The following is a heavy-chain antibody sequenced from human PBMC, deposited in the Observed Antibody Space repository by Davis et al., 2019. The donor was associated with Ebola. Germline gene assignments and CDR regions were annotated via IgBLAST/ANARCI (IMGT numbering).Heavy chain of an antibody. CDR2: ISSSSYYI. V-gene: IGHV3-21*01. J-gene: IGHJ4*02. CDR1: GFTFSSKS. Sequence: GESLKISCGAFGFTFSSKSMNWVRQAPGKGLEWVSSISSSSYYIYYADSVKGRFTISRDNAKNSLYLQMNSLRAEDTAVYYCAREADYYDSSGYSHYFDYWGQGTLVTVSS. CDR3: AREADYYDSSGYSHYFDY. D-gene: IGHD3-22*01.